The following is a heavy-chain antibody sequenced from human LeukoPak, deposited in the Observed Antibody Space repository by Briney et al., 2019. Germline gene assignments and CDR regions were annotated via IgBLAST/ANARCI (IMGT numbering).Heavy chain of an antibody. CDR3: ARSSFYGSGSYHSVYYFDY. V-gene: IGHV1-46*01. J-gene: IGHJ4*02. CDR1: GYTFTSYY. Sequence: ASVKVSCKASGYTFTSYYMHWVRQAPGQGLEWMGIINPSGGSTSYAQKFQGRVTMTRDTSTSTVYMELSSLRSEDMAVYYCARSSFYGSGSYHSVYYFDYWGQGTLVTVSS. CDR2: INPSGGST. D-gene: IGHD3-10*01.